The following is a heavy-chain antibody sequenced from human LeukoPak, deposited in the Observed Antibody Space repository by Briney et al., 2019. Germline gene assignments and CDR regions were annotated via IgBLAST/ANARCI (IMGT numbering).Heavy chain of an antibody. CDR1: GFTFSSYE. CDR2: ISSSGSTI. J-gene: IGHJ6*04. D-gene: IGHD3-10*02. V-gene: IGHV3-48*03. CDR3: AELGITIIGGV. Sequence: GGSLRLSCAACGFTFSSYEMNWVRQAPGKGLEWVSYISSSGSTIYYADSVKGRFTISRDNAKNSLDLQMNSLRDEDTAVYYCAELGITIIGGVWGKGTTVTISS.